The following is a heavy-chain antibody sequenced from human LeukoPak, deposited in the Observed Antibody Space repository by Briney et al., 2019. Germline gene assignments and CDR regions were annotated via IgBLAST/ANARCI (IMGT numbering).Heavy chain of an antibody. V-gene: IGHV1-46*01. CDR1: GHTFTRYY. J-gene: IGHJ3*02. CDR3: ATGEYAFDI. Sequence: ASVTVSCTASGHTFTRYYIHWVRQAPGQGLEWMGIINPSGGNTNYAQKFQGRVTMTRDTSTPTVYMDLSSLRSEDTAVYYCATGEYAFDIWGQGTMVTVSS. CDR2: INPSGGNT.